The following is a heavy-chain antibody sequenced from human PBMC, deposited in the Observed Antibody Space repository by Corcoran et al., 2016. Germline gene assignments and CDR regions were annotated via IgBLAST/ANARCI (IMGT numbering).Heavy chain of an antibody. D-gene: IGHD6-19*01. CDR3: AKDGGQWLPPEHYFDY. Sequence: QVQLVESGGGLVQPGRSLRLSCAASGFTFSSYGMHWVRQAAGKGLEWVAGISYDVSNKYYADSVKGRFTISIDNSKNTLYLTMDSLRAEDTAVYYCAKDGGQWLPPEHYFDYWGQRTLVTVSS. V-gene: IGHV3-30*18. CDR2: ISYDVSNK. J-gene: IGHJ4*02. CDR1: GFTFSSYG.